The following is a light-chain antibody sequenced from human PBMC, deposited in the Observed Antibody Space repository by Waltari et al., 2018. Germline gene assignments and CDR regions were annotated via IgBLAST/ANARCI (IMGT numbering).Light chain of an antibody. Sequence: QSALTQPASVSGSPGQSITISCTGTSSDVGSYNLVSWYQQHPGKAPKLMIYEVTKRPSGVSNRFAGSKSGNTASLTISGLQAEDEADYYGCSYAGSGRVFGGGTKLTVL. CDR2: EVT. J-gene: IGLJ3*02. CDR3: CSYAGSGRV. V-gene: IGLV2-23*02. CDR1: SSDVGSYNL.